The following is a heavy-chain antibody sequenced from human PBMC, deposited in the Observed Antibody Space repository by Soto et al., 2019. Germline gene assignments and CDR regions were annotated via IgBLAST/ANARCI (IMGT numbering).Heavy chain of an antibody. CDR1: GFTFSRFA. CDR3: AKDSLCDYYYYGMDV. J-gene: IGHJ6*02. Sequence: EVQLLESGGGLVQPGGSLRLSCAASGFTFSRFAMNWVRQAPGKGLEWVSGIGDSGSTTYYADSVKGRFTISRDNSKNTLFLQMNSLRAEDTAIYYCAKDSLCDYYYYGMDVWSQGTTVTVSS. D-gene: IGHD2-21*01. CDR2: IGDSGSTT. V-gene: IGHV3-23*01.